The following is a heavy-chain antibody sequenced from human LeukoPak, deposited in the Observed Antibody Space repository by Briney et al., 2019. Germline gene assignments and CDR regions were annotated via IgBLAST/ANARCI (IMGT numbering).Heavy chain of an antibody. J-gene: IGHJ3*01. CDR2: VSTCNGNT. CDR1: GYTFTSYY. Sequence: ASVKVSCKASGYTFTSYYINWVRQAPGQGPEWMGWVSTCNGNTNYAQKFQDRVTMATDTSTSTTYLDLRSLKSDDTAVYYCVRAMNDYGDFVDVFDVWGQGTLVTVGS. V-gene: IGHV1-18*01. CDR3: VRAMNDYGDFVDVFDV. D-gene: IGHD4-17*01.